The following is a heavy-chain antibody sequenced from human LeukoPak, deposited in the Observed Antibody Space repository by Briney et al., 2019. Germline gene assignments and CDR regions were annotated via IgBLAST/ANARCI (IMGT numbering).Heavy chain of an antibody. CDR1: GFTFSSYA. V-gene: IGHV3-23*01. D-gene: IGHD1-1*01. Sequence: GGSLRLSCAASGFTFSSYAMSWVRQAPGKGLEGVAGINGSGCRTYYAGSLKGRLTISRDNSKHTLYLQMHSLTAEDPAVYYCAIQLIWPSYYYYYYGMDVWGQGTTVPVSS. J-gene: IGHJ6*02. CDR2: INGSGCRT. CDR3: AIQLIWPSYYYYYYGMDV.